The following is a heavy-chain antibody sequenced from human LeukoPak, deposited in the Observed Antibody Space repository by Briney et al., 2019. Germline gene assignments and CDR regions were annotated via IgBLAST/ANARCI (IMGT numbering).Heavy chain of an antibody. CDR3: ARGLGRELDGAFHI. CDR2: IYSGGRT. D-gene: IGHD3-10*01. V-gene: IGHV3-53*01. Sequence: GGSLRLSCAASGVIVSSNYMSWVRQAPGKGLEWVSVIYSGGRTYYAASLKGRFTISRDNSRNTLSLQMNSLTAEDTAVYYCARGLGRELDGAFHIWGQGTRVSVSS. CDR1: GVIVSSNY. J-gene: IGHJ3*02.